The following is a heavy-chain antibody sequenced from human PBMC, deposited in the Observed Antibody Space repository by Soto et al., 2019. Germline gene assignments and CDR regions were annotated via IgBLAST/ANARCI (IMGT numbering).Heavy chain of an antibody. V-gene: IGHV3-48*01. CDR1: GFTFSSYS. CDR2: ISSSSSTI. CDR3: ARDRGWNDY. J-gene: IGHJ4*02. Sequence: GGSLRLSCAASGFTFSSYSINWVRQAPGKGLEWVSYISSSSSTIYYADSVKGRFTISRDNAKNSLYLQMNSLRVEDTAVYYCARDRGWNDYWGQGTLVTVSS. D-gene: IGHD1-1*01.